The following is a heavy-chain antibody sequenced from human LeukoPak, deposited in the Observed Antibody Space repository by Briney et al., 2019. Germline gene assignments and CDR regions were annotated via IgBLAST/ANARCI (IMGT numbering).Heavy chain of an antibody. V-gene: IGHV3-30*18. J-gene: IGHJ4*02. CDR3: AKSDDIVATIYDH. Sequence: GGSLRLSCAASGFTFSSYGMHWVRQAPGKGLEWVAVISYDGSNKYYADSVKGRFTISRDNSKNTLYLQMNSLRAEDTAVYYCAKSDDIVATIYDHWGQGTLVTVSS. CDR1: GFTFSSYG. CDR2: ISYDGSNK. D-gene: IGHD5-12*01.